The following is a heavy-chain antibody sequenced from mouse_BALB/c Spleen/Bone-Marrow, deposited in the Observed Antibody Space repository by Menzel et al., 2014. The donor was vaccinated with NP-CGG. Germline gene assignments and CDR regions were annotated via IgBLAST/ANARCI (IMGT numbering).Heavy chain of an antibody. CDR1: GYVFSTYW. J-gene: IGHJ2*01. Sequence: VQLQQSGAELVRPGSSVKISCELSGYVFSTYWINWVKQTPGQGLEWIGQIYPGDGDTDYNGEFKDKAALTEDKSSNTACMQLSSLASEDSAVYFCARGGISVDYWGQGTTLTVPS. CDR2: IYPGDGDT. CDR3: ARGGISVDY. V-gene: IGHV1-80*01.